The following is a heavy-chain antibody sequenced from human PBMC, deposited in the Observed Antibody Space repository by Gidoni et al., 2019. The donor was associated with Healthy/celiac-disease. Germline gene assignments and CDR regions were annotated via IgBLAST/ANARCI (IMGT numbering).Heavy chain of an antibody. D-gene: IGHD4-17*01. V-gene: IGHV3-53*02. CDR3: ARDGDYGDYLNYYYYGMDV. J-gene: IGHJ6*02. CDR1: GFTVSRNY. CDR2: IYSGGST. Sequence: EVQLVETGGGLIQPGGSLRLPCAASGFTVSRNYISWVRQAPGKGLEWVSVIYSGGSTYYADSVKGRFTISRDNSKNTLYLQMNSLRAEDTAVYYCARDGDYGDYLNYYYYGMDVWGQGTTVTVSS.